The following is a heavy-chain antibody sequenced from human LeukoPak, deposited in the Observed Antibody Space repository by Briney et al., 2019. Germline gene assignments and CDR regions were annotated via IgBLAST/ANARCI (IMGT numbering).Heavy chain of an antibody. CDR2: IKQDGSEK. CDR1: GFTFSSYL. CDR3: ARVDWSGYSSGLDY. Sequence: GGSVRVSCAASGFTFSSYLMSWVRQAPGKGVEWVANIKQDGSEKLYLDSVRGRFTISRDNVKNSLYLQTNSLRAEDTAVYYCARVDWSGYSSGLDYWGQGTLVTVSS. J-gene: IGHJ4*02. D-gene: IGHD3-3*01. V-gene: IGHV3-7*01.